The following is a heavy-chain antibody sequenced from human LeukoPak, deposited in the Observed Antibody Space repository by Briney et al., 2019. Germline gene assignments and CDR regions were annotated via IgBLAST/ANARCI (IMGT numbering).Heavy chain of an antibody. CDR1: GGSISSSSYY. J-gene: IGHJ2*01. CDR3: ARDRSRGGFFDL. CDR2: IYYSGST. Sequence: PSETLSLTCTVSGGSISSSSYYWGWIRQPPGKGLEWIGSIYYSGSTYYNPSLKSRVTISVDTSKNQFSLKLSSVTAADTAVYYCARDRSRGGFFDLWGRGTLVTVSS. V-gene: IGHV4-39*02. D-gene: IGHD3-16*01.